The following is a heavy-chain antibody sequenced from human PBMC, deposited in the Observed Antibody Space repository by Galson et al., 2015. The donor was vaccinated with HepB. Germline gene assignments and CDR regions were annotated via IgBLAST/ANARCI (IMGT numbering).Heavy chain of an antibody. D-gene: IGHD3-10*01. J-gene: IGHJ4*02. CDR1: GYTFTDYG. Sequence: SVKVSCKASGYTFTDYGFSWVRQAPGKGLEWMAWISTHNGHRTYAQSFQGRVTMTTDTSTSTAYMELRSLTSDDTAVYFCVREYYYGSGYEVPFDYWGQGTLVIVPP. CDR2: ISTHNGHR. CDR3: VREYYYGSGYEVPFDY. V-gene: IGHV1-18*01.